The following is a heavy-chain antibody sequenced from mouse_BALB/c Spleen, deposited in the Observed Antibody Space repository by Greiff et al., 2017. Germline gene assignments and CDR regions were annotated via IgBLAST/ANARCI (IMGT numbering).Heavy chain of an antibody. J-gene: IGHJ4*01. Sequence: EVNVVESGGGLVQPGGSRKLSCAASGFTFSSFGMHWVRQAPEKGLEWVAYISSGSSTIYYADTVKGRFTISRDNPKNTLFLQMTSLRSEDTAMYYCARLFYAMDYWGQGTSVTVSS. CDR3: ARLFYAMDY. V-gene: IGHV5-17*02. CDR1: GFTFSSFG. CDR2: ISSGSSTI.